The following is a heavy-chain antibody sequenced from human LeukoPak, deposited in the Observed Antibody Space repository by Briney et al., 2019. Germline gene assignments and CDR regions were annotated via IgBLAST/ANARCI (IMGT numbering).Heavy chain of an antibody. D-gene: IGHD3-22*01. V-gene: IGHV3-33*01. J-gene: IGHJ4*02. CDR3: AREESGYYSDY. Sequence: PGGSLRLSCAASGFTFSSYGMHWVRQAPGKGLEWVAVIWYDGSNKYYADSVKGRFTISRDNAKNSLYLQMNSLRAEDTAVYYCAREESGYYSDYWGQGTLVTVSS. CDR1: GFTFSSYG. CDR2: IWYDGSNK.